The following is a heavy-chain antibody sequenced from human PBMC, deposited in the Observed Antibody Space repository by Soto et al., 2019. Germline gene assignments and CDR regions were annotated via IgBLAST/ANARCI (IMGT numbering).Heavy chain of an antibody. D-gene: IGHD3-9*01. J-gene: IGHJ5*02. CDR2: FDPEDGET. V-gene: IGHV1-24*01. Sequence: GASVKVSCKVSGYTLTELSMHWVRQAPGKGLEWMGGFDPEDGETIYAQKLQGRVTITTDTSTDTAYMELRSLRSENTAVYYFSRNRRDILTGLSWFDPWGQGTLVTVFS. CDR3: SRNRRDILTGLSWFDP. CDR1: GYTLTELS.